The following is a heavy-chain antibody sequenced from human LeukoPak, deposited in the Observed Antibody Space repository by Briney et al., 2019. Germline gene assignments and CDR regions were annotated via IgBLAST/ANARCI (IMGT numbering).Heavy chain of an antibody. V-gene: IGHV4-59*01. J-gene: IGHJ6*03. CDR1: DDSITMYY. D-gene: IGHD1-1*01. CDR2: VDHTGST. Sequence: SETLSLTCSVSDDSITMYYWTWIRQPPGKGLEWIGYVDHTGSTNFNPSLNGRVSISRDTTNILFSLRLRSVTAADTAVYFCARGRVSSGTWYSTYYYYFYMDVWGKGTTVTVSS. CDR3: ARGRVSSGTWYSTYYYYFYMDV.